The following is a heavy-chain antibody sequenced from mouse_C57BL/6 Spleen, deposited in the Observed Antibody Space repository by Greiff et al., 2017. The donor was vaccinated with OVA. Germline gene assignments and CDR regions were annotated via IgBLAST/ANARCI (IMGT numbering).Heavy chain of an antibody. J-gene: IGHJ1*03. CDR2: IHPNSGST. CDR3: ARDRDYYGSLVWYFDV. CDR1: GYTFTSYW. Sequence: QVHVKQPGAELVKPGASVKLSCKASGYTFTSYWMHWVKQRPGQGLEWIGMIHPNSGSTNYNEKFKSKATLTVDKSSSTAYMQLSSLTSEDSAVYYCARDRDYYGSLVWYFDVWGTGTTVTVSS. D-gene: IGHD1-1*01. V-gene: IGHV1-64*01.